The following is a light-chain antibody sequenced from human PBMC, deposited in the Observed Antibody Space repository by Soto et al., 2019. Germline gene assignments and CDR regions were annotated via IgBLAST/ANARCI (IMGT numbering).Light chain of an antibody. CDR3: SSYTGSSTVV. CDR1: SSDVGGYNY. V-gene: IGLV2-14*01. Sequence: QSALPQPASGSGSPGQSITISCTGTSSDVGGYNYVSWYQQHPGKAPKLMIFDVTNRPSGVSNRFSGSKSGNTASLTISGLQAEDEADYYCSSYTGSSTVVFGGGTKVTVL. J-gene: IGLJ2*01. CDR2: DVT.